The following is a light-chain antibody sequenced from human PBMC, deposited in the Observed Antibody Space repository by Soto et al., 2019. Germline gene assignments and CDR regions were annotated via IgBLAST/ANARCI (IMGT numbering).Light chain of an antibody. CDR1: QSISTS. J-gene: IGKJ1*01. CDR3: QQYNNWWT. CDR2: GAS. V-gene: IGKV3-15*01. Sequence: VFTQSPITWALSPWERAXPCXRASQSISTSSLAWYRQKPGQAPRLLIYGASTRATGIPARFSGSGSGTEFTLTISSLQSEDFAVYYCQQYNNWWTFGQGTKVDIK.